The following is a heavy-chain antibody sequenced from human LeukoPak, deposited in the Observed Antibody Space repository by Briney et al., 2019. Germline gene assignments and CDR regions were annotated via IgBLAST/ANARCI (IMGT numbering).Heavy chain of an antibody. CDR3: AELGITMIGGV. J-gene: IGHJ6*04. CDR1: GFTFRNYG. CDR2: IQGSGGRT. V-gene: IGHV3-23*01. Sequence: GGSLRLSCAASGFTFRNYGMTWVRQAPGKELEWVSAIQGSGGRTYYADSVKGRFTISRDNSKNTLYLLMNSLRAEDTAVHYCAELGITMIGGVWGKGTTVTISS. D-gene: IGHD3-10*02.